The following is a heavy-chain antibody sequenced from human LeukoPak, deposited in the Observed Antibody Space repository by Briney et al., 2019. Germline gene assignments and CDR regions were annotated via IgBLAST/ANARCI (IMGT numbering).Heavy chain of an antibody. D-gene: IGHD3-16*01. CDR1: GGSVSSSSYY. CDR2: IYYSGST. Sequence: SETLSLTCTVSGGSVSSSSYYWSWIRQPPGQGLQWIGYIYYSGSTNYNPSLKSRVTISIDTSKNQFSLNLSSVTAADTAVYYCARDGAKLSRDGAAYYFDSWGQGILLTVSS. V-gene: IGHV4-61*01. J-gene: IGHJ4*02. CDR3: ARDGAKLSRDGAAYYFDS.